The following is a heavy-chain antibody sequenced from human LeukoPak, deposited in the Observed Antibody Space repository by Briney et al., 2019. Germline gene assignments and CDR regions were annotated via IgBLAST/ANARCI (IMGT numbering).Heavy chain of an antibody. CDR1: GGSISSGGYY. D-gene: IGHD2-2*01. J-gene: IGHJ4*02. CDR2: IYHSGST. CDR3: ARASVVPAANDY. V-gene: IGHV4-30-2*01. Sequence: SEILSLTCTVSGGSISSGGYYWSWIRQPPGKGLEWIGYIYHSGSTYYNPSLKSRVTISVDRSKNQFSLKLSSVTAADTAVYYCARASVVPAANDYWGQGTLVTVSS.